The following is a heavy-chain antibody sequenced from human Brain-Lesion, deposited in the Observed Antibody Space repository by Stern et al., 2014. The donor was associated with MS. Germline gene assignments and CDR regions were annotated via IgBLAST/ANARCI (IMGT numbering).Heavy chain of an antibody. J-gene: IGHJ5*02. CDR3: AKDGPALVTNWFDP. V-gene: IGHV1-69*06. CDR2: IIPIFGSP. Sequence: VQLVESGPEVKKPGSSVQVSCKASGGTFGTYPITWLRQAPGQGLEWMGRIIPIFGSPNYAQKFQGRVTITADRSTTTVYMKLSSLKSGDAAVYYCAKDGPALVTNWFDPWGRGTLVTVSS. D-gene: IGHD5-18*01. CDR1: GGTFGTYP.